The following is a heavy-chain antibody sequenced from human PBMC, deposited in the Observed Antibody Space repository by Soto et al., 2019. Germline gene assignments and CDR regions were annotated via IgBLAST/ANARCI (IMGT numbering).Heavy chain of an antibody. CDR2: IIPILGIA. CDR3: AREATVVTRGAFAI. Sequence: QVQLVQSGAEVKKPGSSVKVSCKASGGTFSSYTISWVRQAPGQGLEWMGRIIPILGIANYAQKFQARVTITADKSTSTAYSELSSLISEDTTVYYCAREATVVTRGAFAIWGQGTMVTVSS. V-gene: IGHV1-69*08. D-gene: IGHD4-17*01. CDR1: GGTFSSYT. J-gene: IGHJ3*02.